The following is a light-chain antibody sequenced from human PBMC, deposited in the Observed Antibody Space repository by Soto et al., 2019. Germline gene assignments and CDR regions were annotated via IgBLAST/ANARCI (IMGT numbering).Light chain of an antibody. V-gene: IGLV3-21*02. Sequence: SYELTQPPSVSVAPGQTARISTGGDDFGNKRVDWFRQKPGQAPALIVHDNTDRPSGIPERFSGSNFGTTATLTISRVEAGDEAGYYCQVWDSSSDWVFGVWTKLAFL. J-gene: IGLJ3*02. CDR1: DFGNKR. CDR3: QVWDSSSDWV. CDR2: DNT.